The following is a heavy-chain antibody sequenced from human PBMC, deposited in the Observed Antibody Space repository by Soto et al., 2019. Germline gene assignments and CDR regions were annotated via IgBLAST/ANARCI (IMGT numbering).Heavy chain of an antibody. CDR2: VTTDKGKT. V-gene: IGHV1-18*01. CDR1: GYTFTNFG. J-gene: IGHJ4*02. Sequence: QVQLVQSGPEVKKPGASVKVSCKTSGYTFTNFGISWVRQAPGQGLEWMGWVTTDKGKTTYAQKFQGRVTMTTDTSTSTAYMELRSLRSDDTAVYYCSTRSPAFHYWGQGTLVTVSS. CDR3: STRSPAFHY.